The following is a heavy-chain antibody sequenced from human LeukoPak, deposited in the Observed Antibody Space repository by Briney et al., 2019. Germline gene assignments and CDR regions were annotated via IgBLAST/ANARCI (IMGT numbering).Heavy chain of an antibody. V-gene: IGHV4-38-2*01. CDR3: ARVTRNSGWFFDY. Sequence: SETLSLTCAVSGYSISGGYFWGWIRPPPGMGLAWIGSTAHRGSTYYNPSLKGRVSISIDGSKNQFSLSLTSVTAADTAIYYCARVTRNSGWFFDYWGQGTLATVSS. CDR1: GYSISGGYF. J-gene: IGHJ4*02. CDR2: TAHRGST. D-gene: IGHD6-19*01.